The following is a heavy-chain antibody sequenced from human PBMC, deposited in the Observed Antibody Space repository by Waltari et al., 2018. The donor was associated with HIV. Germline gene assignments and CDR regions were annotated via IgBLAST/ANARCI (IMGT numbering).Heavy chain of an antibody. V-gene: IGHV3-21*02. CDR3: ARDRYPESTYEFVRGVIFFDV. D-gene: IGHD2-21*01. J-gene: IGHJ1*01. CDR2: RGAASTYR. Sequence: AQLAESGGGLVKPGESLTLSCAASGFTFSDFNMNWVRLSAGRGLEWVATRGAASTYRYYGDSVNGRFLVSRDNTKSFLYLHLLKARVDDTALYFCARDRYPESTYEFVRGVIFFDVWGQGTPVTVSS. CDR1: GFTFSDFN.